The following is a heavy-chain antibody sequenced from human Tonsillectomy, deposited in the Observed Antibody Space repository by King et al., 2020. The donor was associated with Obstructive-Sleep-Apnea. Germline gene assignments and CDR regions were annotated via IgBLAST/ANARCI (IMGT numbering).Heavy chain of an antibody. CDR3: AKGADILTGHFDY. Sequence: VQLVESGGGLVQPGRSLRLSCAASGLTFDDYVIQWVRQAPGKGLEWVSGFSWNSGSIGYVEFVKGRFTISRENAKNTLYLQMNSLSAEDTALYYCAKGADILTGHFDYWGQGTLVTVSS. J-gene: IGHJ4*02. CDR2: FSWNSGSI. D-gene: IGHD3-9*01. CDR1: GLTFDDYV. V-gene: IGHV3-9*01.